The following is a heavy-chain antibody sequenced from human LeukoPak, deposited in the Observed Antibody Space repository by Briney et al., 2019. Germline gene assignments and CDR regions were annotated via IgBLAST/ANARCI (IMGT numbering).Heavy chain of an antibody. CDR3: ARGDWAKYYDFWSGYYGSWFDP. V-gene: IGHV4-34*01. Sequence: PSETLSLTCAVHGGSFSGYYWSWIRQPPGKGLEWIGEINHSGSTNYNPSLKSRVTISVDTFKNQFSLKLSSVTAADTAVYYCARGDWAKYYDFWSGYYGSWFDPWGQGTLVTVSS. CDR1: GGSFSGYY. J-gene: IGHJ5*02. D-gene: IGHD3-3*01. CDR2: INHSGST.